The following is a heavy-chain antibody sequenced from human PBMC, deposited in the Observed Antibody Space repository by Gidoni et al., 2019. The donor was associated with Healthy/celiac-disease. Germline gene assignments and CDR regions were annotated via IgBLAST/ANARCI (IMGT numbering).Heavy chain of an antibody. CDR1: GGSVSSGSYY. CDR2: IYYSGST. CDR3: ARDGGSVNGAAEYFQH. V-gene: IGHV4-61*01. D-gene: IGHD3-10*01. Sequence: QVQLQESGPGLVKPSETLSLTCTVPGGSVSSGSYYWSWIRQPPGKGLEWIGYIYYSGSTNYNPSLKSRVTISVDTSKNQFSLKLSSVTAADTALYYCARDGGSVNGAAEYFQHWGQGTLVTVSS. J-gene: IGHJ1*01.